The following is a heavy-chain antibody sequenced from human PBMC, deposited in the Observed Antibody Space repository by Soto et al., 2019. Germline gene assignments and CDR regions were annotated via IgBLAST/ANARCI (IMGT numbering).Heavy chain of an antibody. D-gene: IGHD3-3*01. CDR1: GFTFSSYG. CDR2: ISYDGSNK. Sequence: GGSLRLSCAASGFTFSSYGMHWVRQAPGKGLEWVAVISYDGSNKYYADSVKGRFTISRDNSKNTLYLQMNSLRAEDTAVYYCAKDSTRDFWSGFPGWFDPWGQGTLVTVSS. V-gene: IGHV3-30*18. J-gene: IGHJ5*02. CDR3: AKDSTRDFWSGFPGWFDP.